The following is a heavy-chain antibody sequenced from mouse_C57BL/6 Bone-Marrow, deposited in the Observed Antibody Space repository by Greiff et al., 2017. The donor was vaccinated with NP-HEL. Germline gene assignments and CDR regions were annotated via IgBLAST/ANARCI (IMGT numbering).Heavy chain of an antibody. CDR2: INPNNGGT. J-gene: IGHJ2*01. CDR3: ACNYFDY. V-gene: IGHV1-26*01. Sequence: EVKLQQSGPELVKPGASVKISCKASGYTFTDYYMNWVKQSHGKSLEWIGDINPNNGGTSYNQKFKGKATLTVDKSSSTAYMELRSLTSEDSAVYYCACNYFDYWGQGTTLTVSS. CDR1: GYTFTDYY.